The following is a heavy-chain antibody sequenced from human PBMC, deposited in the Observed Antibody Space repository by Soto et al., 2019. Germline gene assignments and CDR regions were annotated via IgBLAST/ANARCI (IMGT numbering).Heavy chain of an antibody. D-gene: IGHD3-3*01. J-gene: IGHJ2*01. CDR2: IYYSGST. CDR1: GCSIGSYY. V-gene: IGHV4-59*12. Sequence: SETLSLTCTVSGCSIGSYYWSWIRQPPGKGLEWIGYIYYSGSTNYNPFQGQVTISADKSISTAYLQWSSLKASDTAMYYCARLKRDGDWYFDLWGRGTLVTVSS. CDR3: ARLKRDGDWYFDL.